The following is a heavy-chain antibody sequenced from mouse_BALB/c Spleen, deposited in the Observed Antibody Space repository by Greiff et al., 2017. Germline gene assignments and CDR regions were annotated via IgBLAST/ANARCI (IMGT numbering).Heavy chain of an antibody. D-gene: IGHD2-14*01. CDR1: GYAFTNYL. J-gene: IGHJ2*01. Sequence: VMLVESGAELVRPGTSVKVSCKASGYAFTNYLIEWVKQRPGQGLEWIGVINPGSGGTNYNEKFKGKATLTADKSSSTAYMQLSSLTSDDSAVYFCARYRYDGRTFDYWGQGTTLTVSS. CDR3: ARYRYDGRTFDY. V-gene: IGHV1-54*01. CDR2: INPGSGGT.